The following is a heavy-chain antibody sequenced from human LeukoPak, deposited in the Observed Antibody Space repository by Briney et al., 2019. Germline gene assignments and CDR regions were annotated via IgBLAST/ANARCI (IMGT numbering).Heavy chain of an antibody. V-gene: IGHV3-21*01. CDR2: ISSTSHYI. J-gene: IGHJ6*04. CDR3: ARDTPGGYCTSTSCYQYYGMDV. Sequence: GRSLRLSCVASGFTFNTYSMNWVRQAPGKGLEWVSSISSTSHYIFYADSVRGRFTISRDNAKSSLYLQMSSLRAEDTAVYYCARDTPGGYCTSTSCYQYYGMDVWGKGTTVTVSS. CDR1: GFTFNTYS. D-gene: IGHD2-2*01.